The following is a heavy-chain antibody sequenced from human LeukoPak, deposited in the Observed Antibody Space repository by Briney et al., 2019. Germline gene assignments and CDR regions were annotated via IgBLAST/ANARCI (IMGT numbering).Heavy chain of an antibody. CDR1: GFTFSSYW. CDR3: ARATNDFWSGYYSSSIDY. Sequence: GGSLRLSCAASGFTFSSYWMHWVRQAPGEGLVWVSRINSNGSSTSYADSVKGRSTISRDNAKNTLYLQMNSLRAEDTAVYYCARATNDFWSGYYSSSIDYWGQGTLVTVSS. J-gene: IGHJ4*02. V-gene: IGHV3-74*01. D-gene: IGHD3-3*01. CDR2: INSNGSST.